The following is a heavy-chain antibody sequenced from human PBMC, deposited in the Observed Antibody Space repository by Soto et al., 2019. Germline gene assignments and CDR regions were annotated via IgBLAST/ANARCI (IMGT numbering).Heavy chain of an antibody. CDR3: ARAASEYSGYDDFDY. CDR1: GYSFTSYW. CDR2: IYPGDSDT. V-gene: IGHV5-51*01. D-gene: IGHD5-12*01. J-gene: IGHJ4*02. Sequence: LGESLKISCKGSGYSFTSYWIGWVRQMPGKGLEWMGIIYPGDSDTRYSPSFQGQVTISADKSISTAYLQWSSLKASDTAMYYCARAASEYSGYDDFDYWGQGTLVTVSS.